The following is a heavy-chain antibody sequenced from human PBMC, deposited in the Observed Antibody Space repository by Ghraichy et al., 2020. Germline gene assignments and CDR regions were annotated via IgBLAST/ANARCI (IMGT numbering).Heavy chain of an antibody. CDR1: GFIFSNCA. CDR3: AKGYGSGSYSYFDY. V-gene: IGHV3-23*01. CDR2: ISGSGGST. J-gene: IGHJ4*02. Sequence: GESLNISCAASGFIFSNCAMSWVRQAPGKGLEWVSGISGSGGSTYYADSVKGRFTIFRDNSRNTLSLQMNSLRVEDTAVYYCAKGYGSGSYSYFDYWGQGTLVTVSS. D-gene: IGHD3-10*01.